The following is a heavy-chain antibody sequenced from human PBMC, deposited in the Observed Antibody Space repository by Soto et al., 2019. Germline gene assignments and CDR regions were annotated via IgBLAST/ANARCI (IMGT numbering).Heavy chain of an antibody. CDR3: ARDYYGSGSYSQYYYYYYGMDV. Sequence: GGSLRLSCAASGFTFSSYSMNWVRQAPGKGLEWVSYISSSNSTIYYADSVKGRFTISRDNAKNSLYLQMNSLRDEDTAVYYCARDYYGSGSYSQYYYYYYGMDVWGQGTTVTVSS. D-gene: IGHD3-10*01. V-gene: IGHV3-48*02. J-gene: IGHJ6*02. CDR2: ISSSNSTI. CDR1: GFTFSSYS.